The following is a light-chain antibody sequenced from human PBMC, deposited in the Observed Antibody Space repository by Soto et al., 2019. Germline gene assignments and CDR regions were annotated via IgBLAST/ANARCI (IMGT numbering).Light chain of an antibody. V-gene: IGLV2-14*02. Sequence: QSALTQPASVSGSPGQSITISRTGTSSDVGSYNLVSWYQQHPGKAPKLMIYEGSKRPSGVSNRFSGSKSGNTASLTISGLQAEDEADYYCSSYTSSSTLLYVFGTGTKVTVL. CDR1: SSDVGSYNL. J-gene: IGLJ1*01. CDR2: EGS. CDR3: SSYTSSSTLLYV.